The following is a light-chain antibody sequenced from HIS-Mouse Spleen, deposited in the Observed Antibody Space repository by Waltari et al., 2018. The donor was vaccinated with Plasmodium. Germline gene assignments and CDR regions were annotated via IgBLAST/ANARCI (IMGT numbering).Light chain of an antibody. Sequence: QSALTQPASVSGSPGQSITISCTGTSSHVGVFNYVSWYQQHPGKAPKRMIYEVSNRPSGVSNRFSGSKSGNTASLTISGLQAEDEADYYCSSYTSSSTPYVFGTGTKVTVL. CDR3: SSYTSSSTPYV. V-gene: IGLV2-14*01. CDR1: SSHVGVFNY. CDR2: EVS. J-gene: IGLJ1*01.